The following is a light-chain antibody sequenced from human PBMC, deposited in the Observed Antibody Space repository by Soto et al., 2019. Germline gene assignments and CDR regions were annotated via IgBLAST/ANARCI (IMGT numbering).Light chain of an antibody. V-gene: IGLV2-14*01. CDR2: EVT. Sequence: QSALTQPASVSGSPGQSITISCTGTRRDVGGYNYVSWYQQYPGKSPKLLIYEVTHRPSGVSNRFSGSKSGNTASLTISGLQAEDEADYYCSSYAGTNKVVFGGGTKLTVL. CDR1: RRDVGGYNY. CDR3: SSYAGTNKVV. J-gene: IGLJ2*01.